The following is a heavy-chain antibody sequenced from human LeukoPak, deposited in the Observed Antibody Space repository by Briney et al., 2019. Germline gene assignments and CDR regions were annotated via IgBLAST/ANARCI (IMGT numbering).Heavy chain of an antibody. Sequence: SETLSLTCAVCGGSFRGYYWSWIRQPPGKGLEWIGEINHSGSTNYNPSLKSRVTISVDTSKNQFSLKLSSVTAADTAVYYCARGHRGLIDAFDIWGQGTMVTVSS. CDR2: INHSGST. D-gene: IGHD6-19*01. CDR1: GGSFRGYY. J-gene: IGHJ3*02. CDR3: ARGHRGLIDAFDI. V-gene: IGHV4-34*01.